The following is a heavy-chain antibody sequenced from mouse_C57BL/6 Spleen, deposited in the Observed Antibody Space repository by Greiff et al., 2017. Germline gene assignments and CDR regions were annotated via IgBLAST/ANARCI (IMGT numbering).Heavy chain of an antibody. J-gene: IGHJ1*03. CDR3: SSRGIYDGYSSWYVDV. CDR2: INPGSGGT. D-gene: IGHD2-3*01. CDR1: GYAFTNYL. V-gene: IGHV1-54*01. Sequence: QVQLQQSGAELVRPGPSVKVSCKASGYAFTNYLIEWVKQRPGPGLEWIGVINPGSGGTTYNEKFKGKATLTADQYSSTAYMQLSSLTSEDSAVYVVSSRGIYDGYSSWYVDVGGTGTTVTGSS.